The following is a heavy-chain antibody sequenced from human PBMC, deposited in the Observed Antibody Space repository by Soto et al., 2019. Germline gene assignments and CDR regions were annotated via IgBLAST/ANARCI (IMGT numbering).Heavy chain of an antibody. CDR3: ASTGLTNVSY. CDR1: GGSISSYY. Sequence: SATLSLTCTVSGGSISSYYWSWIRQPPGKGLEWIGYIYYSGSTNYNPSLKSRVTISVDTSKNQFSLKLSSVTAADTAVYYCASTGLTNVSYWGQGTLVTVSS. V-gene: IGHV4-59*01. CDR2: IYYSGST. D-gene: IGHD3-22*01. J-gene: IGHJ4*02.